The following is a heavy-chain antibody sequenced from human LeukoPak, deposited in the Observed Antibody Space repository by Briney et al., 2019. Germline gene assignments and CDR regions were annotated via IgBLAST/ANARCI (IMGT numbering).Heavy chain of an antibody. Sequence: GGSLRLSCAASGFTFSSYAMNWVRQAPGKGLEWVSTISDSGGSTYYADSVKGRFTISRDNSKNTLYLQVNSLRAEDTAVYYCAKTINWQFDYWGQGTLVTVSS. CDR2: ISDSGGST. D-gene: IGHD1-1*01. CDR3: AKTINWQFDY. J-gene: IGHJ4*02. CDR1: GFTFSSYA. V-gene: IGHV3-23*01.